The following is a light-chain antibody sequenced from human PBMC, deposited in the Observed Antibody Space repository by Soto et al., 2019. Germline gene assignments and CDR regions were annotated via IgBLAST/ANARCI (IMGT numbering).Light chain of an antibody. CDR1: SSDVGIYNY. CDR2: DVS. Sequence: QSALTQPRSVSGSPGQSVTISCTGTSSDVGIYNYVSWYQQHPGKAPKVMIYDVSERPSGVPDRFSGSKSGNTASVTISGLQAEDEADYYCCSYAGSPRYVFGTGTKLTVL. J-gene: IGLJ1*01. V-gene: IGLV2-11*01. CDR3: CSYAGSPRYV.